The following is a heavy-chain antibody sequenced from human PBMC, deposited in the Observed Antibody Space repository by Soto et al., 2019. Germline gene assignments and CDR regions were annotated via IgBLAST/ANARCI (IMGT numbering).Heavy chain of an antibody. V-gene: IGHV3-48*03. Sequence: GGSLSLSCAASGFAFSNYEMNWVRQGPGKGLEWVAYISSGGDTIHYADSVRGRFTVSRDNARNSLSLQMNTLRVEDTALYYCARDRAAGGYWGQGTLVTVSS. CDR1: GFAFSNYE. CDR3: ARDRAAGGY. J-gene: IGHJ4*02. CDR2: ISSGGDTI. D-gene: IGHD6-13*01.